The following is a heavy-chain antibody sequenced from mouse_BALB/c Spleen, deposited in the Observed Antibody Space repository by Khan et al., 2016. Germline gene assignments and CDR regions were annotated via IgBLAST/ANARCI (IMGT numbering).Heavy chain of an antibody. V-gene: IGHV1S132*01. J-gene: IGHJ1*01. Sequence: QVQLKQSGAELVKPGASVKLSCKTSGYTFTSYWIQWVKQRPGQGLGWIGEIFPGTGTTYYNEKFKGKATLTIDTSSSPAYMQLSSLTSEDSAVYFCARGRNWYFDVWGAGTTVTVSS. CDR1: GYTFTSYW. CDR2: IFPGTGTT. CDR3: ARGRNWYFDV.